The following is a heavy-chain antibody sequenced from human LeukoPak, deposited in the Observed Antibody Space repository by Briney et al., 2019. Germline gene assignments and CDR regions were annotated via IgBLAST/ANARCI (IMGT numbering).Heavy chain of an antibody. CDR2: IKQDGSEK. V-gene: IGHV3-7*01. CDR3: ARGLRYSKRYYFDY. Sequence: GGSLRLSCAASGFTFNSYWMSWVRQAPGKGLEWVANIKQDGSEKYYVDSVKGRFTISRDNAKNSLYLQMNSLRAEDTAVYYCARGLRYSKRYYFDYRGQGTLVTVSS. J-gene: IGHJ4*02. D-gene: IGHD5-12*01. CDR1: GFTFNSYW.